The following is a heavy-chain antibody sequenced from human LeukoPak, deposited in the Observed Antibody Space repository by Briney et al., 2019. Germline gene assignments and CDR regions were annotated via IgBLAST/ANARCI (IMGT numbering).Heavy chain of an antibody. V-gene: IGHV3-53*01. Sequence: GGTLRLSCSASGFTFSNAWMSWVRQAPGKGLEWVSLIYSGGSTYYADSVMVLFTISTDISKNTLYLQMNSLRAEDTAVYYCARAKGSGWYYFDYWGQGTLVTVSS. CDR2: IYSGGST. CDR3: ARAKGSGWYYFDY. CDR1: GFTFSNAW. J-gene: IGHJ4*02. D-gene: IGHD6-13*01.